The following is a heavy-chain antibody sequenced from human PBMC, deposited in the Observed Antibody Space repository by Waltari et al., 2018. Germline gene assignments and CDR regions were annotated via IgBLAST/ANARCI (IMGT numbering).Heavy chain of an antibody. CDR1: GYSISSGYY. D-gene: IGHD5-18*01. Sequence: QVQLQESGPGLVKPSETLSLTCAVSGYSISSGYYWGWIRQPPGKGLEWIGRIYHSGSTYYTPSLNSRVTISVDTSKNQFALKLSSVTAADTAVYYCARATGARTAWIQLWSNWYFDLWGRGTLVTVSS. CDR3: ARATGARTAWIQLWSNWYFDL. V-gene: IGHV4-38-2*01. CDR2: IYHSGST. J-gene: IGHJ2*01.